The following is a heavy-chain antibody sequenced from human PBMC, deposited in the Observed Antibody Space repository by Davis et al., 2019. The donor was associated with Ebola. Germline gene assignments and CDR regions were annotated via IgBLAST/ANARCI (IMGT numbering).Heavy chain of an antibody. Sequence: SETLSLTCIAPGGPISNYHWRWIRQPPGKGLEWIGTIYSSGGTEYNPSLKTRVMMSVDTSKNQFSLKLSSVTAADTAVYYCARTDRVCSGGTCYSGNDFDYWGQGTLVTVSS. CDR2: IYSSGGT. CDR1: GGPISNYH. J-gene: IGHJ4*02. V-gene: IGHV4-59*01. D-gene: IGHD2-15*01. CDR3: ARTDRVCSGGTCYSGNDFDY.